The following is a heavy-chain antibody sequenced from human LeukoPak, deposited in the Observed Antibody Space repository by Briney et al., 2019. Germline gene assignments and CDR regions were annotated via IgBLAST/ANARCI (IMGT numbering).Heavy chain of an antibody. Sequence: GGSLRLSCAASGFIFSTYDMNWVRQAPGKGLEWVSLITTGSHYIYYADSVKGRFTISRDNAKSSLFLQMNSLRAEDTAVYYCAAMHACSSTTCNPFDKWGQGTLVTVSS. J-gene: IGHJ4*02. D-gene: IGHD2-2*01. CDR3: AAMHACSSTTCNPFDK. CDR2: ITTGSHYI. V-gene: IGHV3-21*01. CDR1: GFIFSTYD.